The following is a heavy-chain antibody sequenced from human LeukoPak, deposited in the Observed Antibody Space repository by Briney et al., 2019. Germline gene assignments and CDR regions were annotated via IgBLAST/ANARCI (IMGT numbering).Heavy chain of an antibody. CDR1: GDTTSSNTYH. CDR3: ARDRHYCTSSLGSYWMDP. Sequence: SDTLNLTCSVSGDTTSSNTYHWVWIRQPPGKELEWIGSIYYSGSTYYNQSLKSRVIISIETSRNQFSLKLSSVTAADTAVYYCARDRHYCTSSLGSYWMDPWGQGTLVTVSS. CDR2: IYYSGST. J-gene: IGHJ5*02. V-gene: IGHV4-39*07. D-gene: IGHD6-6*01.